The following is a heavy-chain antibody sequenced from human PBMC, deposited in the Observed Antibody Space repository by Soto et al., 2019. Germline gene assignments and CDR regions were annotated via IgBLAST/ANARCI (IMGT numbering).Heavy chain of an antibody. J-gene: IGHJ6*02. Sequence: SETLSLTCTVSGGSISSYYWSWIRQPPGKGLEWIGYIYYSGSTNYNPSLKSRVTISVDTSKNQFSLKLSSVTAADTAVYYCARLLWFGESYYYYGMDVWGQGTTVTVSS. V-gene: IGHV4-59*01. D-gene: IGHD3-10*01. CDR2: IYYSGST. CDR3: ARLLWFGESYYYYGMDV. CDR1: GGSISSYY.